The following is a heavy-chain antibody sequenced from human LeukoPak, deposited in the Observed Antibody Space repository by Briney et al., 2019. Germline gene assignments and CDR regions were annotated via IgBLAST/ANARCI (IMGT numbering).Heavy chain of an antibody. D-gene: IGHD6-19*01. V-gene: IGHV3-13*01. CDR1: GFTFSTYA. J-gene: IGHJ4*02. Sequence: PGGALRLSCAASGFTFSTYAMSWVRQAPGKGLEWVSAIGTAGDTYYPGSVKGRSTISRENAKNSLYLQMNSLRAGDTAVYYCATTVAGTRWALGYWGQGPLVTVSS. CDR3: ATTVAGTRWALGY. CDR2: IGTAGDT.